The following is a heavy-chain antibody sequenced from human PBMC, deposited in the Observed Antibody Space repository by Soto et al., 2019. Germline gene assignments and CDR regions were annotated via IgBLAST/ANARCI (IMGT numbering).Heavy chain of an antibody. CDR2: INPNSGGT. V-gene: IGHV1-2*02. D-gene: IGHD3-22*01. CDR1: GYTFTGYY. J-gene: IGHJ5*02. CDR3: ARSFTMIVVDSPDNWFDP. Sequence: ASVKASCKASGYTFTGYYMHWVRQAPGQGLEWMGWINPNSGGTNYAQKFQGRVTMTRDTSISTAYMELSRLRSDDTAVYYCARSFTMIVVDSPDNWFDPGGQGTLVTVSS.